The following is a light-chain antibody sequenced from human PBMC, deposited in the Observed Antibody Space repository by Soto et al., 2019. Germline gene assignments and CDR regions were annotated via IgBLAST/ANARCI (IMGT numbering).Light chain of an antibody. J-gene: IGKJ4*01. V-gene: IGKV3-11*01. CDR3: QQRSNWPLT. Sequence: EIVLTQSPATLSLSPGERATLSCRASQSVSRYLAWYQQKPCQAPRLLIYDASNRATGIPARFSGSGSGTDFTLTISSLEPEDFAVYYCQQRSNWPLTFGGGTKVEIK. CDR1: QSVSRY. CDR2: DAS.